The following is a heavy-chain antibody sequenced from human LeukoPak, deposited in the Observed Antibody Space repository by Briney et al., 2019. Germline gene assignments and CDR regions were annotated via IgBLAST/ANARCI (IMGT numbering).Heavy chain of an antibody. J-gene: IGHJ6*02. CDR2: IGDRGFTT. V-gene: IGHV3-23*01. CDR1: GFTFRSYS. CDR3: AKQTYYYNAMGV. Sequence: PGGSLRLSCAASGFTFRSYSMNSVRQAPGKGLEWVSGIGDRGFTTYYADSVRGRFTISRDNSKNTLYLQMNSLRAEDTAIYHCAKQTYYYNAMGVWGQGTTVTVSS.